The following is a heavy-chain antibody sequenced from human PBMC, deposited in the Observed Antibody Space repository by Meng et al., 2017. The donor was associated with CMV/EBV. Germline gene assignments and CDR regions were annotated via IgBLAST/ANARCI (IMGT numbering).Heavy chain of an antibody. J-gene: IGHJ4*02. Sequence: LSCAASGLTFSSYSMNWDRQAPGKGLEWIGYIYYSGTTYYSPSLKSRVTISIDTSKNQFSLKLSSVTAADTAVYYCGRLMGATTADFWGQGTLVTVSS. CDR3: GRLMGATTADF. CDR2: IYYSGTT. CDR1: GLTFSSYS. V-gene: IGHV4-59*06. D-gene: IGHD1-26*01.